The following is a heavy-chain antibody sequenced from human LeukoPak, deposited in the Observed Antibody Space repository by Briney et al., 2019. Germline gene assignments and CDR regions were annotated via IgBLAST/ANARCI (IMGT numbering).Heavy chain of an antibody. V-gene: IGHV3-9*01. D-gene: IGHD3-10*01. CDR1: GFTFDDFV. CDR2: ISWNSGDI. Sequence: GGSLRLSCAASGFTFDDFVLHWVRQAPGKGLEWVSGISWNSGDIGYADSVKGRFTISRDNAKDSLYLQINSLRAEDTALYYCAKDTVVRGVRSLYGMDVWGQGTTVTVSS. J-gene: IGHJ6*02. CDR3: AKDTVVRGVRSLYGMDV.